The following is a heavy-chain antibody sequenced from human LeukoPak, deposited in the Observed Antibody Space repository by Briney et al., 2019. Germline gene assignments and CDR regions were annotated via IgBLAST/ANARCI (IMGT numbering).Heavy chain of an antibody. V-gene: IGHV1-2*02. Sequence: ATERVSCKSSGYTFTDYYIHWMRQALGQWLELIECINPTNGGTNCVQKFQGRDTMTGDTSISTADMDLSSLRSDDTAVYYWARDRGNRGYSFNNWGQGTLVTVSS. CDR1: GYTFTDYY. J-gene: IGHJ4*02. CDR3: ARDRGNRGYSFNN. CDR2: INPTNGGT. D-gene: IGHD5-18*01.